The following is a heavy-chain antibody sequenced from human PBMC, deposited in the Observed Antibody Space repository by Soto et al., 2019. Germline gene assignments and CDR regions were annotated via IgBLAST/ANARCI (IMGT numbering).Heavy chain of an antibody. Sequence: SETLSLTCTVSGGSISSGGYYWSWIRQHPGKGLEWIGYIYYSGSTYYNPSLKSRVTISVDTSKNQFSLKLSSVTAADTAVYYCARADHNYYGGNSFDYWGQGTLVTAPQ. V-gene: IGHV4-31*03. D-gene: IGHD4-17*01. CDR1: GGSISSGGYY. J-gene: IGHJ4*02. CDR3: ARADHNYYGGNSFDY. CDR2: IYYSGST.